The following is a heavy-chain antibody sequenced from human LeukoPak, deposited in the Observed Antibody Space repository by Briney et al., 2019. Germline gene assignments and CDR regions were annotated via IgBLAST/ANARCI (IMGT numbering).Heavy chain of an antibody. J-gene: IGHJ6*02. V-gene: IGHV4-34*01. Sequence: SETLSLTCAVYGGSFSGYYWSWIRQPPGKGLEWIGEINHSGSTNYNPSLKSRVTISVDTSKNQFSLKLSSVTAAVTAVYYCARHVSGRWFGDDYPYYADVWGQGTTVT. D-gene: IGHD3-10*01. CDR2: INHSGST. CDR1: GGSFSGYY. CDR3: ARHVSGRWFGDDYPYYADV.